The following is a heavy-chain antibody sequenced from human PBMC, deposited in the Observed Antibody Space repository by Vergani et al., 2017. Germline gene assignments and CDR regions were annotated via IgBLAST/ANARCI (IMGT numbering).Heavy chain of an antibody. D-gene: IGHD6-19*01. CDR3: ARAKRGRLAVGATDS. CDR2: INPTTGNP. CDR1: GYSFNNYA. Sequence: QEQLVQSGSELKKPGASVKVSCKASGYSFNNYAIHWVRQAPGQGLEWMGWINPTTGNPTYARAFTGRLFFSLDTSISTAYLQIGSLTAEDTAVYFCARAKRGRLAVGATDSWGQGTLLTVSS. J-gene: IGHJ4*02. V-gene: IGHV7-4-1*01.